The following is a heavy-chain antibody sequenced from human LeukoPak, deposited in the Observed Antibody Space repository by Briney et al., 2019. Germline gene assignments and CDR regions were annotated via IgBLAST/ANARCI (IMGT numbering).Heavy chain of an antibody. CDR2: IYPGGSDT. J-gene: IGHJ5*02. CDR1: GYSFTSYW. V-gene: IGHV5-51*01. Sequence: GESLKISCKGAGYSFTSYWIGWVRQMPGKVLEWRWIIYPGGSDTRYSPSFQGGVTISADKYIRTAYRPWSRREASDTAMYYCARQGNWFDPWGQGTLVTVSS. CDR3: ARQGNWFDP.